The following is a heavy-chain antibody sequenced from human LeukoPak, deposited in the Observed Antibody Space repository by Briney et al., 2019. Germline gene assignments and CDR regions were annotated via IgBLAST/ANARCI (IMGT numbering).Heavy chain of an antibody. CDR1: GGSFSGYY. V-gene: IGHV4-34*01. D-gene: IGHD3-22*01. CDR2: INHSGST. CDR3: ARAPRSGTRNWFDP. Sequence: SETLSLTCAVFGGSFSGYYSSWIRQPPGKGLEWIGEINHSGSTNYNPSLKSRVTMSVDTSKNQFSLKVSSVTAADTAVYYCARAPRSGTRNWFDPWGQGTPVTVSS. J-gene: IGHJ5*02.